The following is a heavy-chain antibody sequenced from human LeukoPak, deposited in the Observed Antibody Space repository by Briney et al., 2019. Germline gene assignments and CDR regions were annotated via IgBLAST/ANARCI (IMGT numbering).Heavy chain of an antibody. CDR3: AKDGGVAGAGTSIYFDN. D-gene: IGHD6-13*01. Sequence: GGSLRLSCAASGFTFSSYWMHWVRQAPGKGLVWVSRINSDGSSTSYADSVKGRFTISRDNAKNTLYLQMNSLRAEDTAVYFCAKDGGVAGAGTSIYFDNWGQGTLVTVSS. J-gene: IGHJ4*02. CDR1: GFTFSSYW. CDR2: INSDGSST. V-gene: IGHV3-74*01.